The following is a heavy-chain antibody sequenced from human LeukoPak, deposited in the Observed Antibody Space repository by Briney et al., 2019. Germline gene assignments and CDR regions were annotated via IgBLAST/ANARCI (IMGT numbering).Heavy chain of an antibody. CDR3: ARDGDYYYGMDV. J-gene: IGHJ6*02. CDR1: GGSVSSGSYY. CDR2: IYYSGST. D-gene: IGHD3-3*01. Sequence: PSETLSLTCTVSGGSVSSGSYYWSWIRQPPGKGLEWIGYIYYSGSTNYNPSLKSRVTISVDTSKNQFSLKLSSVTAADTAVYYCARDGDYYYGMDVWGQGATVTVSS. V-gene: IGHV4-61*01.